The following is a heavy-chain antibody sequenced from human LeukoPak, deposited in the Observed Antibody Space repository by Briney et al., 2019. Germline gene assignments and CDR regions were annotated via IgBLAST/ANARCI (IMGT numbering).Heavy chain of an antibody. CDR2: ISAYNGNT. CDR1: GYTFTSYG. CDR3: ARVTMVRGALRGRFDP. J-gene: IGHJ5*02. D-gene: IGHD3-10*01. V-gene: IGHV1-18*01. Sequence: ASVKVSCKASGYTFTSYGISWVRQAPGQGLEWMGWISAYNGNTNYAQKLQGRVTMTTDTSTSTAYTELRSLRSDDTAVYYCARVTMVRGALRGRFDPWGQGTLVTVSS.